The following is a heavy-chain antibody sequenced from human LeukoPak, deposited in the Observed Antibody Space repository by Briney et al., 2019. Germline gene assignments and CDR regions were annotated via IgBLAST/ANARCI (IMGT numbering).Heavy chain of an antibody. CDR3: ARAGWGDSSGWCIDY. V-gene: IGHV3-23*01. J-gene: IGHJ4*02. Sequence: GGSLRLSCAASGFNFRYYVMNWVRQAPGRGLDWVSGISGSGDGKFYADSVKGRFTISRDNSGRTVFLQMNSLGADDTAVYYCARAGWGDSSGWCIDYWGQGTLVTVSS. D-gene: IGHD6-19*01. CDR2: ISGSGDGK. CDR1: GFNFRYYV.